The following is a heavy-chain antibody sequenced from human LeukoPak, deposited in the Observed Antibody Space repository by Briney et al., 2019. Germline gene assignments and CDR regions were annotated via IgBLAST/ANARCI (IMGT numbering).Heavy chain of an antibody. Sequence: SETLSLTSTHSGGSISGYYWSTIRQPPGKGLEWIGYIYYSGSTNYNPSLKSRVTISVDTSKNQFSLMLNSVTAADTAVYYCARLHPIPLWLPDYWGQGTLVTVSS. J-gene: IGHJ4*02. CDR2: IYYSGST. V-gene: IGHV4-59*01. CDR1: GGSISGYY. D-gene: IGHD5-18*01. CDR3: ARLHPIPLWLPDY.